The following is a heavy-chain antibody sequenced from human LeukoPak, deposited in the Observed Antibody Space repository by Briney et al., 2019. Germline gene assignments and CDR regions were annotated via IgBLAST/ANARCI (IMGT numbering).Heavy chain of an antibody. CDR1: GFTFSSYW. CDR3: ARLLPFDY. CDR2: IKQHGSEK. V-gene: IGHV3-7*01. J-gene: IGHJ4*02. Sequence: TGGSLRLSCAGSGFTFSSYWMSWVRQAPGKGLEWVANIKQHGSEKYYVDSVKGRFTISRDDAKNSLYLQMNSLRAEDTAVYYCARLLPFDYWGQGTLVTVSS.